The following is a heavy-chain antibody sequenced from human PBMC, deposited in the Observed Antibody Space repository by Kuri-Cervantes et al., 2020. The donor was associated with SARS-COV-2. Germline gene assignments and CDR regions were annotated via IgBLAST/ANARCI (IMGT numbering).Heavy chain of an antibody. V-gene: IGHV4-38-2*01. D-gene: IGHD5-18*01. CDR1: GYSLSSGYY. Sequence: SETLSLTCGVSGYSLSSGYYWGWIRQPPGRGLEWIGSIYHGGTTHYNPSLRSRVTISVDPSKAQFSLNLISVTAADTAVYYCARLGGYRSGYNWFDPWGQGTLVTVSS. J-gene: IGHJ5*02. CDR3: ARLGGYRSGYNWFDP. CDR2: IYHGGTT.